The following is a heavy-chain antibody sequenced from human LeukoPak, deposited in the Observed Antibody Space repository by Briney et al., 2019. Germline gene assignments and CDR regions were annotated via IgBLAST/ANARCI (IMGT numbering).Heavy chain of an antibody. D-gene: IGHD3-10*01. CDR2: IYSGGST. CDR1: GFTVSSNY. J-gene: IGHJ4*02. V-gene: IGHV3-53*01. CDR3: ARVDYGSGNDYFDY. Sequence: GSLRLSCAASGFTVSSNYMSWVRQAPGKGLEWVSVIYSGGSTYYADSVKGRFTISRDNSKNTLYLQMNSLRAEDTAVYYCARVDYGSGNDYFDYWGQGTLVTVSS.